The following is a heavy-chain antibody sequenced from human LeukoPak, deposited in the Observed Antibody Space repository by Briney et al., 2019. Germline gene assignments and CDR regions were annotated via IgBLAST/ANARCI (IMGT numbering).Heavy chain of an antibody. CDR2: ISYDGSTE. D-gene: IGHD3-10*01. CDR1: GFTFSNYA. Sequence: GGSLKLSCEASGFTFSNYAMHWVRQAPGKGLEWVALISYDGSTESYADSVKGRFTISRDNSKNTLYLQMNSLRAEDTAVYYCARARIRTGSGYYYYMNVWGKGTTVTVSS. V-gene: IGHV3-30*01. CDR3: ARARIRTGSGYYYYMNV. J-gene: IGHJ6*03.